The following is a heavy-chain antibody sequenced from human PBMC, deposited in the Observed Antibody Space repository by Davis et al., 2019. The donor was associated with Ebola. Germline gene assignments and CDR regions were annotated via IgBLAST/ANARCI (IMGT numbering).Heavy chain of an antibody. Sequence: GESLKISCAASGFTFSRYAMHWVRQAPGKGLEWVAVIAYDGSNYYYAESVRGRFTISRDNAKNSLFLQMNNLRDEDTAVYYCVRGRDIVVVTATPCFGFWGQGTMVTVSS. D-gene: IGHD2-21*02. CDR1: GFTFSRYA. CDR3: VRGRDIVVVTATPCFGF. CDR2: IAYDGSNY. J-gene: IGHJ3*01. V-gene: IGHV3-30-3*01.